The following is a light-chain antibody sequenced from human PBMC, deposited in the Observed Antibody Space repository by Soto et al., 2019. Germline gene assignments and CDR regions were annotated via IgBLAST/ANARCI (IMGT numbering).Light chain of an antibody. CDR1: SSNIGAGYD. J-gene: IGLJ1*01. Sequence: QSALTQPPSVSGAPGQLVTISCSRSSSNIGAGYDVHWYQQRPGTATKLLIFGNINRPSGVPDRFSGSKSGTSASLAITGLQAEDEGDYYCQSYDSTLSARYVFGTGTKVTVL. V-gene: IGLV1-40*01. CDR3: QSYDSTLSARYV. CDR2: GNI.